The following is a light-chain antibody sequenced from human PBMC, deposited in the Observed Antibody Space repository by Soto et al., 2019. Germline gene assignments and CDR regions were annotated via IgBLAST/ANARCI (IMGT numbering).Light chain of an antibody. CDR3: QQYNSYS. V-gene: IGKV1-9*01. CDR2: AAS. CDR1: KGISNY. Sequence: RLTITCRASKGISNYLAWYQQKLGKAPNLLIYAASTLQSGVPSRFSGSGSGTEFTLTISSLQPDDFATYYCQQYNSYSFGQGTKVDIK. J-gene: IGKJ1*01.